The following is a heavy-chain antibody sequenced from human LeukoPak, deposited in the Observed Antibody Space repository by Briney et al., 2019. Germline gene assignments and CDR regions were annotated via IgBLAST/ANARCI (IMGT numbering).Heavy chain of an antibody. V-gene: IGHV4-39*07. CDR2: IYYSANT. J-gene: IGHJ6*03. CDR3: AREKLHSYVWGSYRQDYYMDV. D-gene: IGHD3-16*02. CDR1: GFTFSSYA. Sequence: GSLRLSCAASGFTFSSYAMNWVRQPPGKGLEWIGNIYYSANTYHNPSLKSRVTISVDTSKNQFSLKLSSVTAADTAVYYCAREKLHSYVWGSYRQDYYMDVWGKGTTVTVSS.